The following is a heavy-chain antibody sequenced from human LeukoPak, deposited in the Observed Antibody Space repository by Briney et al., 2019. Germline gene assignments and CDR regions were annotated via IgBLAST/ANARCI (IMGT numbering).Heavy chain of an antibody. CDR3: ARDAAGIVGATPLDY. J-gene: IGHJ4*02. CDR2: IWYDGSNK. D-gene: IGHD1-26*01. CDR1: GFTFSSYG. Sequence: GGSLRLSCAASGFTFSSYGMHWVRQAPGKGLEWVAVIWYDGSNKYYADSVKGRFTISRDNSKNTLYLQMNSLRAEDTAVYYCARDAAGIVGATPLDYWGQGTLVTVPS. V-gene: IGHV3-33*01.